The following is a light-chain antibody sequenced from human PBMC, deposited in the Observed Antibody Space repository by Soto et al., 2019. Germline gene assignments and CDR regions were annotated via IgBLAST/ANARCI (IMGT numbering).Light chain of an antibody. CDR3: QQYNNWPPIT. V-gene: IGKV1-5*03. Sequence: DIQMTQSPSTLSASVGDRVTITCRASQSVSSWLAWYQQKPGKAPKLLIYKASSLESGVPSRFSGSGSGTEFTLTINSLQPDDFATYYCQQYNNWPPITFGQGTKLEIK. J-gene: IGKJ2*01. CDR1: QSVSSW. CDR2: KAS.